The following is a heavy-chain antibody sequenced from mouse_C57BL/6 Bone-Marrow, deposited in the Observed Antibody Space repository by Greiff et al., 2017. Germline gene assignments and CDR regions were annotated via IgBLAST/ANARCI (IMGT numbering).Heavy chain of an antibody. V-gene: IGHV14-1*01. Sequence: VQLQQSGAELVRPGASVKLSCTASGFNIKDYYMHWVKQRPEQGLEWIGRIEPEDGDTEYAPKFQGKATMTADTSSNTAYLQLSSLTSEDTAVYYCTTPFTTVVATRAYWGQGTLVTVSA. CDR1: GFNIKDYY. CDR3: TTPFTTVVATRAY. J-gene: IGHJ3*01. D-gene: IGHD1-1*01. CDR2: IEPEDGDT.